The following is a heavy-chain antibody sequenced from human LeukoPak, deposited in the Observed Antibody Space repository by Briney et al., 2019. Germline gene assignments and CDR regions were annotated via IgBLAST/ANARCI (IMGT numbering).Heavy chain of an antibody. J-gene: IGHJ4*02. V-gene: IGHV3-23*01. Sequence: GGSLKLSCAASGFTFSSYAMSWVRQAPGKGLEWVSAISGSGGSTYYADSVKGRFTISRDNSKNTLYLQMSSLRAEDTAVYYCAKDRAVGATCIDYWGQGTLVTVSS. CDR3: AKDRAVGATCIDY. CDR2: ISGSGGST. D-gene: IGHD1-26*01. CDR1: GFTFSSYA.